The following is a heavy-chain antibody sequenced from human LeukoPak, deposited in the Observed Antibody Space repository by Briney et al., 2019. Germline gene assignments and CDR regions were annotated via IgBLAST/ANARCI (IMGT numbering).Heavy chain of an antibody. V-gene: IGHV4-4*07. CDR1: GGSISSYY. D-gene: IGHD2-8*01. J-gene: IGHJ6*03. CDR2: IYTSGST. CDR3: ARGTDYAMAPPDYYHYYMDV. Sequence: SETLSLTCTVSGGSISSYYWSWIRQPAGKGLEWIGRIYTSGSTNYNPSLKSRVTMSVDTSKNQFSLKLSSVTAADTAVYYCARGTDYAMAPPDYYHYYMDVWGKGTTVTISS.